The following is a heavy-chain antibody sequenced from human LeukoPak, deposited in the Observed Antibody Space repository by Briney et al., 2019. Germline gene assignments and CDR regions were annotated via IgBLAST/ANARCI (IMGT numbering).Heavy chain of an antibody. J-gene: IGHJ4*02. Sequence: GGSLRLSCAASGFTFSGSAIHWVRQASGKGLEWVGRIRSKANSYATAYAASVKGRFTISRDDSKNTAYLQMNSLKTEDTAIYYCIGDYEGKWGQGTLVTVSS. CDR2: IRSKANSYAT. CDR3: IGDYEGK. CDR1: GFTFSGSA. V-gene: IGHV3-73*01. D-gene: IGHD3-22*01.